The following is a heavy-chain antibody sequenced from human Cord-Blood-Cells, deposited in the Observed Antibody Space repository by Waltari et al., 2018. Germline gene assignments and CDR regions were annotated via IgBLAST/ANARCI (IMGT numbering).Heavy chain of an antibody. CDR1: AFTFSSYW. J-gene: IGHJ4*02. D-gene: IGHD1-26*01. Sequence: EVQLVESGGGLVQPGGSLRLSCAASAFTFSSYWMSWVRQAPGRGLEWVANIKQDGSEKYYVDSVKGRFTISRDNAKNSLYLQMNSLRAEDTAVYYCASPLEGANYFDYWGQGTLVTVSS. CDR3: ASPLEGANYFDY. CDR2: IKQDGSEK. V-gene: IGHV3-7*05.